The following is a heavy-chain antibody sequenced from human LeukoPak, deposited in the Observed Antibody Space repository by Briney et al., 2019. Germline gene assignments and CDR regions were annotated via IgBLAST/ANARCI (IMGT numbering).Heavy chain of an antibody. Sequence: PSENLSLTCAVYGGSFSGYYWSRIGQPQGQGLEWSGELNHSGSTNYNPSLKSRVTISVDTSKNQFSLKLSSVTAADTAVYYCARLSSSWYGPYYYYYYMDVWGKGTTVTISS. CDR1: GGSFSGYY. V-gene: IGHV4-34*01. CDR2: LNHSGST. D-gene: IGHD6-13*01. CDR3: ARLSSSWYGPYYYYYYMDV. J-gene: IGHJ6*03.